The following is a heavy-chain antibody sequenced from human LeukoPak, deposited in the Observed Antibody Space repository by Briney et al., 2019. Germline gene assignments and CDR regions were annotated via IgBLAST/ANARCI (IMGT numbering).Heavy chain of an antibody. CDR1: GFTFSDYD. D-gene: IGHD2-15*01. V-gene: IGHV3-11*03. CDR3: ARKADYFDY. Sequence: PGGSLRLSCAASGFTFSDYDMSWIRQAPGKGLEWISYIASSSSYTNYADSVKGRFTISRDNAKNSLYLQMNSLRPEDTAVYYCARKADYFDYWGQGTLVTVSS. CDR2: IASSSSYT. J-gene: IGHJ4*02.